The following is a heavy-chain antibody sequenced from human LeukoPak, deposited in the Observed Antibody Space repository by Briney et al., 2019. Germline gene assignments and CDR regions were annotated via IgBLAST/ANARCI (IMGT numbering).Heavy chain of an antibody. CDR1: GFSFRSYE. D-gene: IGHD4-11*01. CDR3: ARDAAGSNFLNWFDP. J-gene: IGHJ5*02. V-gene: IGHV3-48*03. CDR2: VSGGAGTI. Sequence: GGSLRLSCAASGFSFRSYEMNWVRQAPGKGLEWVSYVSGGAGTIYYADSVKGRFTISRDDAKNSVYLQMNNLRVEDTAVYYCARDAAGSNFLNWFDPWGQGTLVIVSS.